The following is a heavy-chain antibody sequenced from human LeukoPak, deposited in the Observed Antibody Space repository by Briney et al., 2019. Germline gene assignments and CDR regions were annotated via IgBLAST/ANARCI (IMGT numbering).Heavy chain of an antibody. CDR1: GFTFSGSA. V-gene: IGHV3-73*01. CDR2: IRSKANSYAT. Sequence: GGPLRLSCAASGFTFSGSAMHWVRQASGKGLEWVGRIRSKANSYATAYAASVKGRFTISRDDSKNTAYLQMNSLKTEDTAVYYCTRHEDFWSGTTFDPWGQGTLVTVSS. CDR3: TRHEDFWSGTTFDP. D-gene: IGHD3-3*01. J-gene: IGHJ5*02.